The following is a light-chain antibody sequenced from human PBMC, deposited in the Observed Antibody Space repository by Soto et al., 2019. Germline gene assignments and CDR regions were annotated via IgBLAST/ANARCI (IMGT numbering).Light chain of an antibody. V-gene: IGKV3-11*01. CDR2: DAS. CDR1: QSVSSY. Sequence: EILLTQSPATLSLSLGERATLSCRASQSVSSYLAWYQQKPGQAPRLLIYDASNRATGIPARFSGSGSGTDFTLTISSLEPEDFAVYYCQQRSNWPRFTFGPGTKVDIK. CDR3: QQRSNWPRFT. J-gene: IGKJ3*01.